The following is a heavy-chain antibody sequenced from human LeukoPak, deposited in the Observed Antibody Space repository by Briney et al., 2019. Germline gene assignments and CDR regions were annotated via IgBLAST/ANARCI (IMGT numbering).Heavy chain of an antibody. Sequence: ASVRVSCKASGYTFTSYYMHWVRQAPGQGLEWMGIINPSGGSTSYARKFQGRVTMTRDTSTNTVYLELSSLGSEDTAVYYCARRGLAARPSGFDYWGQGTLVTVSS. CDR3: ARRGLAARPSGFDY. D-gene: IGHD6-6*01. J-gene: IGHJ4*02. CDR1: GYTFTSYY. V-gene: IGHV1-46*01. CDR2: INPSGGST.